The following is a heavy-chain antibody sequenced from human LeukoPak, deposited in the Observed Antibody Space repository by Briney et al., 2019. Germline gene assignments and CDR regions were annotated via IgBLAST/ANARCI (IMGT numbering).Heavy chain of an antibody. V-gene: IGHV3-23*01. J-gene: IGHJ4*02. D-gene: IGHD3-16*02. CDR3: AKGQRGPRGSYPLGPRTFDY. CDR1: GFTFSSYA. CDR2: ISGSGGST. Sequence: PGGSLRLSCAASGFTFSSYAMSWVRQAPGKGLEWVSAISGSGGSTYYADSVKGRFTISRDNSKNTLYLQMNSLRAEDTAVYYCAKGQRGPRGSYPLGPRTFDYWGQGTLVTVSS.